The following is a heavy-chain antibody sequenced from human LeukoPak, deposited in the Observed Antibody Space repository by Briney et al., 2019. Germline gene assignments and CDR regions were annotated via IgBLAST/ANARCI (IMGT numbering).Heavy chain of an antibody. J-gene: IGHJ4*02. CDR2: IYSGGST. V-gene: IGHV3-66*01. CDR3: ARIVVVTVFDY. D-gene: IGHD2-21*02. Sequence: PGGSLRLSCAASGFTVSSNYMSWVRQAPGKGLEWVSVIYSGGSTYYADSVKGRFTISRDNSKNTLYLQMNSLRAEDTAVYYCARIVVVTVFDYWGQGTLVTVSS. CDR1: GFTVSSNY.